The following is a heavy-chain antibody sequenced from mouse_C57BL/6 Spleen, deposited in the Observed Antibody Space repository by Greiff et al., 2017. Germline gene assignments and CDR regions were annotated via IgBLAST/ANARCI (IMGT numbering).Heavy chain of an antibody. CDR2: IYPKDGST. CDR1: GYTFTSYD. Sequence: VQLVESGPELVKPGASVKLSCKASGYTFTSYDINWVKQRPGQGLEWIGWIYPKDGSTKYNEKFKGKATLTVDTSSSTAYMVHHSLTSEDSAVYCCARRDGSSPFDYWGQGTTLTVSS. CDR3: ARRDGSSPFDY. D-gene: IGHD1-1*01. J-gene: IGHJ2*01. V-gene: IGHV1-85*01.